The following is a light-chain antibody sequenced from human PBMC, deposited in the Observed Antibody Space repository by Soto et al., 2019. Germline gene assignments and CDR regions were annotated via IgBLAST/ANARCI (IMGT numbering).Light chain of an antibody. Sequence: DIQMTQSPSSLSASVGDRVTITCRSSQTVKSYLNWYQERLGKAPRLLIHAASTLQSGVPLRFNATGSGTDFSLTIHNLQPEDFAIYYCQQRYVTPWTFGQGTKVEI. CDR2: AAS. J-gene: IGKJ1*01. CDR1: QTVKSY. V-gene: IGKV1-39*01. CDR3: QQRYVTPWT.